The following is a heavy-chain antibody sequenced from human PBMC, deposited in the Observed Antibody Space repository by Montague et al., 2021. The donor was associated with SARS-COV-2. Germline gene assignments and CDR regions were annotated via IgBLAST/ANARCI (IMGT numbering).Heavy chain of an antibody. CDR3: ARRGSGRSDLAY. CDR2: INHSGRT. D-gene: IGHD1-26*01. Sequence: SETLSLTCAVYGGSFSGYYWSWIRQPPGKGLEWIGEINHSGRTKYNPSLKSRVSMSVDTSWKQFSLRLTSVTAADTAIYYCARRGSGRSDLAYWGQGTLVTVSS. V-gene: IGHV4-34*01. CDR1: GGSFSGYY. J-gene: IGHJ4*02.